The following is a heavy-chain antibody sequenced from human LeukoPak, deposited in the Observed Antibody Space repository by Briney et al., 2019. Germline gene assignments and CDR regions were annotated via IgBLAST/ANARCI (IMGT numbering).Heavy chain of an antibody. D-gene: IGHD4-17*01. CDR2: IYYSGCT. J-gene: IGHJ3*02. Sequence: SETLSLTCTVSGGSISSYYWSWNRQPPGKGLEWIGYIYYSGCTNYNRSLKSRVTISVDTSKNQFSLKLSSVTAADTAVYYCASTVRGDNYGDYFAFDIWGQGTMVTVSS. CDR1: GGSISSYY. V-gene: IGHV4-59*08. CDR3: ASTVRGDNYGDYFAFDI.